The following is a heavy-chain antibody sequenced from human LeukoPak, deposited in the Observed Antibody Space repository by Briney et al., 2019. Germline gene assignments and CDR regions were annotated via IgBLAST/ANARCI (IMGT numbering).Heavy chain of an antibody. Sequence: GGSLRLSCAASGFTFSSYWMHWVRQAPGKGLEWVSTITGSGGTTYYADSVKGRFTISRDNSKNTLYLQMNSLRVDDTAVYYCAKENWDYWGQGTLVTVSS. V-gene: IGHV3-23*01. J-gene: IGHJ4*02. CDR2: ITGSGGTT. CDR3: AKENWDY. CDR1: GFTFSSYW.